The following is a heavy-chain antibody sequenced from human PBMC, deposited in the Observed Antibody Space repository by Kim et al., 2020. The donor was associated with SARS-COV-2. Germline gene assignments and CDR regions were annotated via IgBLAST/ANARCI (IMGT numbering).Heavy chain of an antibody. CDR2: ISSNSGHT. CDR3: APYYDSNSYRGQWD. CDR1: GYSFSNYG. Sequence: ASVKVSCKASGYSFSNYGLVWARQAPGQGLEWMGWISSNSGHTKYAQNVQGRVTLTTDTSTNTGYMELSSLRSVDTAVYYCAPYYDSNSYRGQWDWGQGTPVTVSS. J-gene: IGHJ4*01. D-gene: IGHD3-22*01. V-gene: IGHV1-18*01.